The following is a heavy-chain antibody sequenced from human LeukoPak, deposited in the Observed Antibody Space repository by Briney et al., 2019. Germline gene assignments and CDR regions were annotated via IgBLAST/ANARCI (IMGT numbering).Heavy chain of an antibody. CDR1: GFTFGGHW. J-gene: IGHJ5*02. Sequence: GGSLRLSCAASGFTFGGHWMTWFRQSPGKGLEWVANIKSDGNEKNYVDSMKGRFTISRDNAQTSLFLQLNSLRTEDTAVYYCARGASVEPYGQGTLVTVSS. V-gene: IGHV3-7*01. CDR3: ARGASVEP. CDR2: IKSDGNEK.